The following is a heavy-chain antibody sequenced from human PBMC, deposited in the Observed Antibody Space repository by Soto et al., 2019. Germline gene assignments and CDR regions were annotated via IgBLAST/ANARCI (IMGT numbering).Heavy chain of an antibody. D-gene: IGHD3-3*01. CDR1: GYTFTSYG. CDR3: ARDLYDFWSGYPSPNWFDP. J-gene: IGHJ5*02. CDR2: ISAYNGNT. Sequence: ASVKVSCKASGYTFTSYGTSWVRQAPGQGLEWMGWISAYNGNTNYAQKFQGRVTMTTDTSTSTAYMELRSLRSDDTAVYYCARDLYDFWSGYPSPNWFDPWGQGTLVTVSS. V-gene: IGHV1-18*04.